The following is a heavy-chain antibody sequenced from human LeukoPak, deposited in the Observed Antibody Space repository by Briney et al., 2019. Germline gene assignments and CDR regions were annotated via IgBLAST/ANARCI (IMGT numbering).Heavy chain of an antibody. CDR1: GFTFSRSW. Sequence: QSGGSLRLSCAASGFTFSRSWMTWVRQAPGKGLEWVANIKEDGSENNHVGSVKGRFTISRDNAKNSVYLQMNSLRDEDTAVYYCARDRAYGALDYWGQGTLVTVSS. J-gene: IGHJ4*02. V-gene: IGHV3-7*01. CDR3: ARDRAYGALDY. CDR2: IKEDGSEN. D-gene: IGHD4/OR15-4a*01.